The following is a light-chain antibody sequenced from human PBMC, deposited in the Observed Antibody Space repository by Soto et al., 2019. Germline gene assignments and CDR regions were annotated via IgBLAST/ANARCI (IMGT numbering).Light chain of an antibody. CDR2: DAS. Sequence: EIVLTQSPATLSLSPGERATLSCRASQSVSSYLAWYQQKPGQAPRLLIYDASNMATGIPARFSGSGSGTDFTLTISSLEPEDFAVYYCQQRSNWPPSITFCQWTRLEIK. CDR3: QQRSNWPPSIT. V-gene: IGKV3-11*01. CDR1: QSVSSY. J-gene: IGKJ5*01.